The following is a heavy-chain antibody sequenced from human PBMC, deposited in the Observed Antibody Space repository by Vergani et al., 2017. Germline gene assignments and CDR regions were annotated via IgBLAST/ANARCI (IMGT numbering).Heavy chain of an antibody. J-gene: IGHJ4*02. CDR3: AKALHDIFTSPFDS. V-gene: IGHV3-30*02. D-gene: IGHD3-9*01. CDR1: GFPFSDYG. CDR2: IRSDGSNK. Sequence: QVQLMESGGGEVQPGRSLRLSCSAAGFPFSDYGVHWVRQAPGKGLEWVAFIRSDGSNKYYADSVKGRFTISRDNSKNTLYLQMNSLRAEDTAVYYCAKALHDIFTSPFDSWCQGTLVTVSS.